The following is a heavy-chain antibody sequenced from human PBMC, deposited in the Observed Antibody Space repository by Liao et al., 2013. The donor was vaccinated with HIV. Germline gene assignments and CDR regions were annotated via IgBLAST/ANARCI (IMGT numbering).Heavy chain of an antibody. J-gene: IGHJ4*02. CDR1: GGSISSGSYY. Sequence: QVNLQESGPGLVKPSQTLSLTCTVSGGSISSGSYYWSWIRQPAGKGLEWIGRIYTSGSTNYNPSLKSRVTMSVDTSKNQFSLKLSSVTAADTAVYYCARGEGSGYLGEYYFDYWGQGTLVTVSS. CDR2: IYTSGST. CDR3: ARGEGSGYLGEYYFDY. V-gene: IGHV4-61*02. D-gene: IGHD3-3*01.